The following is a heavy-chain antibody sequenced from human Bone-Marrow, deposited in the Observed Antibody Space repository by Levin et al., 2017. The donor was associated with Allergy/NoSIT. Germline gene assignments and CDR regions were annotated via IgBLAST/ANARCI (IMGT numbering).Heavy chain of an antibody. CDR2: IYYNGSS. CDR1: GASVSPFF. D-gene: IGHD5-12*01. CDR3: ARHAVRRGYDHYYFDS. J-gene: IGHJ4*02. V-gene: IGHV4-59*08. Sequence: SQTLSLTCTVSGASVSPFFWSWIRQPPGKGLEWIGYIYYNGSSNSNPSLKSRVTISVDTSNNLFSLYLNSLTAADRVVYCCARHAVRRGYDHYYFDSWGQGTLVTVSS.